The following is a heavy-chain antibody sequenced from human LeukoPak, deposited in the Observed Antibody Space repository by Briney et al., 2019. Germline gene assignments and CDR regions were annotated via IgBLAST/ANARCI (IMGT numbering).Heavy chain of an antibody. CDR1: GFTFSSYA. CDR2: ISYDGINQ. CDR3: TLTTFGVVYYFDY. D-gene: IGHD1/OR15-1a*01. J-gene: IGHJ4*02. V-gene: IGHV3-30*04. Sequence: PGGSQRLSCATSGFTFSSYAMHWVRQAPGKGLEWVTLISYDGINQYYADSVKGRFIISRDNSKNTLYLQLNSLRLEDTAVYYCTLTTFGVVYYFDYWGQGTLVTVSS.